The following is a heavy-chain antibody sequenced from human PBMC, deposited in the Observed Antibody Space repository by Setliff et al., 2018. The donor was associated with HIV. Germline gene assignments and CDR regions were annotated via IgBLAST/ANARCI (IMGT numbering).Heavy chain of an antibody. J-gene: IGHJ6*02. CDR3: ARSSGSGSYCFRYGVDV. CDR1: GDSISSVSYS. Sequence: PSETLSLTCTVSGDSISSVSYSWGWIRQPPGKGLEWIGYMYSGGNTYYKPSLKSRVTMSVDSSKNQFSLKVNSVTAADTAVYYCARSSGSGSYCFRYGVDVWGQGTTVTVSS. CDR2: MYSGGNT. V-gene: IGHV4-39*01. D-gene: IGHD3-10*01.